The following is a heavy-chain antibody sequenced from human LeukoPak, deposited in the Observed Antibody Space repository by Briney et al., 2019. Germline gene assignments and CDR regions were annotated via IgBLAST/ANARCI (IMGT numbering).Heavy chain of an antibody. D-gene: IGHD3-10*01. CDR1: GFTFSSYA. CDR2: ISGSGGST. CDR3: ARVGFGGYTFDY. J-gene: IGHJ4*02. Sequence: GGSLRLSCAASGFTFSSYAMSWVRQAPGKGLEWVSAISGSGGSTYYADSVKGRFTISRDNSKNTLYLQMNSLRAEDTALYHCARVGFGGYTFDYWGQGTLVTVSS. V-gene: IGHV3-23*01.